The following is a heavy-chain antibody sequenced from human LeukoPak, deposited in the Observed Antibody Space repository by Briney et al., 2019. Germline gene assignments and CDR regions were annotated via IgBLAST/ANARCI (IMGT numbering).Heavy chain of an antibody. Sequence: SSETLSLTCTVSGYSISSGYYWGWIRQPPGKGLEWIGSIYHSGSTYYNPSLKSRVTISVDTSKNQFSLKLSSVTAADTAVYYCARNRRGYCSGGSCLDAFDIWGQGTMVTVSS. CDR2: IYHSGST. J-gene: IGHJ3*02. CDR3: ARNRRGYCSGGSCLDAFDI. D-gene: IGHD2-15*01. CDR1: GYSISSGYY. V-gene: IGHV4-38-2*02.